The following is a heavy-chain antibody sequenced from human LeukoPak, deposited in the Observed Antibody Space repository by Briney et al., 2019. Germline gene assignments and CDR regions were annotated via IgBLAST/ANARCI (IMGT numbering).Heavy chain of an antibody. CDR2: INEDGSTT. CDR3: ARGVPPCFDP. J-gene: IGHJ5*02. Sequence: GGSLRLSCAASGFSFSRYWMHWVRDSPGKGLVWVSRINEDGSTTTYADSVKGRFTISRDNAKNTLHLQMNSLRAEDTAVYYCARGVPPCFDPWGQGTLVTVSS. V-gene: IGHV3-74*03. D-gene: IGHD3-10*01. CDR1: GFSFSRYW.